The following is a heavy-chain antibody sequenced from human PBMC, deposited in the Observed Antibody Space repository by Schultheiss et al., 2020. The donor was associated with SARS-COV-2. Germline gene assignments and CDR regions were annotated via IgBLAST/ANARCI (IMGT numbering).Heavy chain of an antibody. CDR3: AREVQQLFFDY. J-gene: IGHJ4*02. D-gene: IGHD6-13*01. CDR2: ISYDGSNK. CDR1: GFTFSSYA. Sequence: GGSLRLSCAASGFTFSSYAMHWVRQAPGKGLEWVAVISYDGSNKYYADSVKGRFTISRDNSKNSLYLQMNSLRAEDTAVYYCAREVQQLFFDYWGQGTLVTVSS. V-gene: IGHV3-30*07.